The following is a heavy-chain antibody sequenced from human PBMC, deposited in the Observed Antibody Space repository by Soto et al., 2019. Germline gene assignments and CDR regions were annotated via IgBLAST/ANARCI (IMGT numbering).Heavy chain of an antibody. CDR1: GFTFSSYG. CDR3: AKDRRDCSGGHCYSRNYYYYGMDV. Sequence: QVHLVESGGGVVQPGRSLRLSCAASGFTFSSYGIHWVRQAPGKGLEWVAIILYDGSNKYYADSVKGRFTISRDNSKNSLFLQMNSLRAEDPAVYYCAKDRRDCSGGHCYSRNYYYYGMDVWGQGTTVTVSS. J-gene: IGHJ6*02. CDR2: ILYDGSNK. V-gene: IGHV3-30*18. D-gene: IGHD2-15*01.